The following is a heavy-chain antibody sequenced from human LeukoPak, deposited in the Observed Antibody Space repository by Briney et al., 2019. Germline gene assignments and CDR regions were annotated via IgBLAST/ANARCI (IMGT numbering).Heavy chain of an antibody. Sequence: SETLSLTCTVWGGSISCYYWSWIRQPPGKGLEWIGYIYYSGSTNYNPSLKSRVTISVDTSKNQFSLKLSSVTAADTAVYYCARDVSGTTHAFDIWGQGTMVTVSS. CDR2: IYYSGST. V-gene: IGHV4-59*01. CDR1: GGSISCYY. CDR3: ARDVSGTTHAFDI. D-gene: IGHD1-7*01. J-gene: IGHJ3*02.